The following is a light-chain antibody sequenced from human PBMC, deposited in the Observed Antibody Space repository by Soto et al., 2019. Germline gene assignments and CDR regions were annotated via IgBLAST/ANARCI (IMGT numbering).Light chain of an antibody. V-gene: IGLV1-51*01. CDR3: GTWDSGLSDWV. Sequence: QSVLTQPPSVSAAPGQKVTISCSGSSSNIGNNYVSWYQQLPGTAPKLLIYDNNKRPSGIPDRFSGSKSGTSATLGITGLQTGDEADYYCGTWDSGLSDWVFGGGTQLTVL. J-gene: IGLJ3*02. CDR1: SSNIGNNY. CDR2: DNN.